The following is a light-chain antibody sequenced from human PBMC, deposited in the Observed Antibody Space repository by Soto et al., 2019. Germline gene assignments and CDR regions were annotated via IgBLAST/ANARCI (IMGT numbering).Light chain of an antibody. Sequence: DIQMTQSPSTLSASVGDIVTFTCRAIPSTTIWLAWYQQKPGKAPKLLIFDAYSLESGVPSRFSGSGSGTEFTLTISSLQPDDFATYYCQQYNSYSWTFGQGTKVEIK. CDR2: DAY. CDR1: PSTTIW. CDR3: QQYNSYSWT. V-gene: IGKV1-5*01. J-gene: IGKJ1*01.